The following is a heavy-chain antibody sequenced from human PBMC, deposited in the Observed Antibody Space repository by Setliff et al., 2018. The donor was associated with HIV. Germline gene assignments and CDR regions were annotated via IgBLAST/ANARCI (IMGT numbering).Heavy chain of an antibody. Sequence: PSENLSLTCAVYGGSFSGYYWSWIRQPPGKGLEWIGEINHSGSTNYNPSLKSRVTISVDTSKNQFSLKLSSVTAADTAVFYCARLTTTYYYDSSAYYHPVWGQGTLVTVSS. D-gene: IGHD3-22*01. CDR2: INHSGST. CDR1: GGSFSGYY. CDR3: ARLTTTYYYDSSAYYHPV. V-gene: IGHV4-34*01. J-gene: IGHJ4*02.